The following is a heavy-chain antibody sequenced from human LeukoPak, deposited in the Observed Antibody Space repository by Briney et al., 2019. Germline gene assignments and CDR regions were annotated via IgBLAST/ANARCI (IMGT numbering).Heavy chain of an antibody. CDR2: IYTRGST. D-gene: IGHD2-2*01. CDR3: ARDQDIVVVPAAFVSTSGSGFDP. CDR1: GGSISSYY. Sequence: SETLSLTCTVSGGSISSYYWSWIRQPAGEGLEWIGRIYTRGSTNYNPSLKSRVTMSVDTSKNQFSLKLSSVTAADTAVYYCARDQDIVVVPAAFVSTSGSGFDPWGQGTLVTVSS. J-gene: IGHJ5*02. V-gene: IGHV4-4*07.